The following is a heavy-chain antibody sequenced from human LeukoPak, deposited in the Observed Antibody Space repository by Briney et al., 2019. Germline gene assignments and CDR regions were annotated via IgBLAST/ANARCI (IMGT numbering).Heavy chain of an antibody. CDR3: AGGIAVASAAVDY. J-gene: IGHJ4*02. Sequence: PGGSLRLSCAASGFTFSDYYMSWIRQAPGKGLEWVSYISSSSSYTNYADSVKGRFTISRDNAKNSLYLQMNSLRAEDTAVHYCAGGIAVASAAVDYWGQGTLVTVSS. CDR1: GFTFSDYY. V-gene: IGHV3-11*03. CDR2: ISSSSSYT. D-gene: IGHD6-19*01.